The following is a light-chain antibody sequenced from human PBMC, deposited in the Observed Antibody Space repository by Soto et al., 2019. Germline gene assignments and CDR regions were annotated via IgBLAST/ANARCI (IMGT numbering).Light chain of an antibody. CDR3: CSYVGSSTFYV. J-gene: IGLJ1*01. Sequence: QSVLTQPRSVSGSPGQSVTVSCTGTSGDVGAYKYVSWYQKHPGKAPKLMIYDFTNRPSGVPDRFSGSKSGNPASLTISGLQAEDEADYYCCSYVGSSTFYVFGTGTKVTVL. CDR2: DFT. CDR1: SGDVGAYKY. V-gene: IGLV2-11*01.